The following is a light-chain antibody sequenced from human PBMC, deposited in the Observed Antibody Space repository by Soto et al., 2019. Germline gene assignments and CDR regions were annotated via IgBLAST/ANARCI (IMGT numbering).Light chain of an antibody. J-gene: IGKJ3*01. CDR3: LHLNSYSPDT. V-gene: IGKV1-9*01. CDR2: AAS. CDR1: QGISSY. Sequence: DIQLTQSPSFLSASVGDRVTITCRASQGISSYLAWYQQKPGKAPNLLIFAASTLQNVVPSRFSGSGSGTEFTLTISSLQPEDFATYYCLHLNSYSPDTFGPGTKVDIK.